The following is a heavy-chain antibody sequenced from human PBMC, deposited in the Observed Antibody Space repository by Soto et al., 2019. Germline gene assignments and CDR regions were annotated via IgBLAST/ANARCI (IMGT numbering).Heavy chain of an antibody. Sequence: ASVKVSCKASGYTFTSYGISWVRQAPGQGLEWMGWISAYNGNTNYAQKLQGRVTMTTDTSTSTAYMELRSLRSDDTAVYYCARDPRYYYDSSSHGFDPWGQGTLVTVSS. J-gene: IGHJ5*02. D-gene: IGHD3-22*01. CDR1: GYTFTSYG. V-gene: IGHV1-18*01. CDR3: ARDPRYYYDSSSHGFDP. CDR2: ISAYNGNT.